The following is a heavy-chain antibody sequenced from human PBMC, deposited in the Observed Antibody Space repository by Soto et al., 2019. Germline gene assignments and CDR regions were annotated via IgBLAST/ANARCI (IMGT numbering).Heavy chain of an antibody. CDR1: GFTFSDYY. Sequence: QVQLVESGGGLVKPGGSLRLSCAASGFTFSDYYMSWIRQAPGKGLEWVSYISSSGSTIYYADSVKGRFTISRDNAKNSLYLQMNSLGAEDTAVYYCARDLDSVLVPAAIDYYYGMDVWGQGTTVTVSS. CDR2: ISSSGSTI. V-gene: IGHV3-11*01. J-gene: IGHJ6*02. D-gene: IGHD2-2*02. CDR3: ARDLDSVLVPAAIDYYYGMDV.